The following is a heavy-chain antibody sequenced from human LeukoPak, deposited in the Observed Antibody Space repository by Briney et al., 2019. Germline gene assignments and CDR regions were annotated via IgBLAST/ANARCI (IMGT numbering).Heavy chain of an antibody. CDR2: IYYSGST. V-gene: IGHV4-39*07. J-gene: IGHJ3*02. CDR3: ARAVAGDDAFDI. Sequence: PLETLSLTCSVSGGSISGSSSYWGWIRQPPGKGLEWIGSIYYSGSTYDNPALKSRVTISVDTSKNQFSLKLSSVTAADTAVYYCARAVAGDDAFDIWGQGTMVTVSS. CDR1: GGSISGSSSY. D-gene: IGHD6-19*01.